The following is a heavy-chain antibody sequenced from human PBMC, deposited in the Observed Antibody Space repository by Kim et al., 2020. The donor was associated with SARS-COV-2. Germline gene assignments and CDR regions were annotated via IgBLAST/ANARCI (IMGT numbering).Heavy chain of an antibody. J-gene: IGHJ4*02. CDR2: VNAAGSNT. V-gene: IGHV3-23*01. CDR1: GFIFSNFG. Sequence: GGSLRLSCAASGFIFSNFGMSWVRQSPGKGLECVSHVNAAGSNTFYADSVKGRFTISRDNSKNTVSLQMNSLRAEDTATYYCVPAGMLRGLIDFANWGQGTLVTVSS. D-gene: IGHD3-10*01. CDR3: VPAGMLRGLIDFAN.